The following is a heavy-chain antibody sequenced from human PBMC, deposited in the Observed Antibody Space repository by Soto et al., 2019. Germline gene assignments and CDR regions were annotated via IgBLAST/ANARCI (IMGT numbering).Heavy chain of an antibody. CDR1: GGSISSSSYY. D-gene: IGHD1-26*01. CDR2: IYHSGST. V-gene: IGHV4-39*07. J-gene: IGHJ4*02. CDR3: ARHSGSYFRDY. Sequence: SETLSLTCTVSGGSISSSSYYWGWIRQPPGKGLEWIGEIYHSGSTNYNPSLKSRVTISVDKSKSQFSLNPNSVTAADTAVYYCARHSGSYFRDYWGQGTLVTVSS.